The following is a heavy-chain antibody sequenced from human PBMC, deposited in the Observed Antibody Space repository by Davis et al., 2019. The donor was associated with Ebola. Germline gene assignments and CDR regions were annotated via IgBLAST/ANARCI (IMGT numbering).Heavy chain of an antibody. D-gene: IGHD1-26*01. V-gene: IGHV1-69*13. J-gene: IGHJ3*02. Sequence: SVTVSCKASGGTFSSYAISWVRQAPGQGLEWMGGIIPIFGTANYAQKFQGRVTITADESTSTAYMELSSLRSEDTAVYYCARVPTPVGATNAFDIWGQGTMVTVSS. CDR1: GGTFSSYA. CDR2: IIPIFGTA. CDR3: ARVPTPVGATNAFDI.